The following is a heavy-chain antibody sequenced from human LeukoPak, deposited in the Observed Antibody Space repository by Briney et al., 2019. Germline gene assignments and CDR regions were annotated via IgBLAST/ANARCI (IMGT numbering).Heavy chain of an antibody. V-gene: IGHV4-59*11. D-gene: IGHD3-16*02. J-gene: IGHJ2*01. CDR2: IYYSGSTNYT. CDR1: GGSISSHY. Sequence: SETLSLTCTVSGGSISSHYWSWIRQPPGKGLEWIGYIYYSGSTNYTNYNPSLKSRVTISVDTSKNQFSLKLSSVTAADTAVYYCARDPIVRVGDWYFDLWGRGTLVTVSS. CDR3: ARDPIVRVGDWYFDL.